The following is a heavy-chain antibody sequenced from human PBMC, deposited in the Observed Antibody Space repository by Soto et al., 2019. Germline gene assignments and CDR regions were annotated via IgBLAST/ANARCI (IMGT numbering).Heavy chain of an antibody. V-gene: IGHV4-31*03. CDR1: GGSISSGGYY. J-gene: IGHJ6*02. CDR3: AIVTFINGMDV. D-gene: IGHD3-10*01. CDR2: IYYSGST. Sequence: QVQLKESGPGLVKPSQTLSLTCTVSGGSISSGGYYWSWIRQHPGKGLEWIGYIYYSGSTYYNPSLYSRVTISVYTSMYQFSLKLSSVTAADTALYYCAIVTFINGMDVLGQATTVTVSS.